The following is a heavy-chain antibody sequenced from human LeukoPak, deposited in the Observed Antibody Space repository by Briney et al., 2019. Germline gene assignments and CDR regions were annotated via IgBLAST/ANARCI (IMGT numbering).Heavy chain of an antibody. CDR3: AKREYNFWSGYFF. CDR2: INDSGGST. D-gene: IGHD3-3*01. CDR1: GFTFSSYA. V-gene: IGHV3-23*01. Sequence: AGGSLRLSCAASGFTFSSYAMTWVRQAPGKGLEWVSSINDSGGSTYYADSVKGRFTISRDNSKNTPYLQMNSLRAEDTAVYYCAKREYNFWSGYFFWGQGTLVTVSS. J-gene: IGHJ4*02.